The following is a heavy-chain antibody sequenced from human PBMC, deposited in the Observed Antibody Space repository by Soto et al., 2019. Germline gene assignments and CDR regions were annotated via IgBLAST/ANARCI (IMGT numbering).Heavy chain of an antibody. CDR1: GDTFRSYP. J-gene: IGHJ5*02. CDR2: IIPILDTA. D-gene: IGHD5-12*01. Sequence: QVQLEQSGAEVKKPGSSVKVSCKASGDTFRSYPITWVRQAPGQGLEWMGGIIPILDTANYAQKFQGRVTITADKSTSIAYMELSSLRSEDTAVYYCASARDCYNYGYWFDPWGQGTLVTVSS. V-gene: IGHV1-69*06. CDR3: ASARDCYNYGYWFDP.